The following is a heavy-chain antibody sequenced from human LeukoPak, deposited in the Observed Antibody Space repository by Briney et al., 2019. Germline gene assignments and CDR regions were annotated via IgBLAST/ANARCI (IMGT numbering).Heavy chain of an antibody. J-gene: IGHJ3*02. V-gene: IGHV3-66*01. D-gene: IGHD2-15*01. CDR2: LYSNGVT. CDR1: GFSVGSNY. Sequence: PGGSLRLSCAASGFSVGSNYITWVRQAPGEGLEWVSVLYSNGVTQYADSVKGRFTISRDNAKNSLYLQMNSLRAEDTAVYYCAGGYCSGGSCYSLAFDIWGQGTMVTVSS. CDR3: AGGYCSGGSCYSLAFDI.